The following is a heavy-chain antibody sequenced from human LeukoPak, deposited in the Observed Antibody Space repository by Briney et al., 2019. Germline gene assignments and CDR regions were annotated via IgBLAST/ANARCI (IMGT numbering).Heavy chain of an antibody. CDR3: ARDPAVAGTMLSLLDY. V-gene: IGHV1-46*01. J-gene: IGHJ4*02. CDR1: GYTFTSYY. Sequence: GASVKVSCKASGYTFTSYYMHWVRQAPGQGLEWMGIINPSGGSTSYAQKFQGRVTMTRDMSTSTVYMELSSLRSEDTAVYYCARDPAVAGTMLSLLDYWGRGTLVTVSS. D-gene: IGHD6-19*01. CDR2: INPSGGST.